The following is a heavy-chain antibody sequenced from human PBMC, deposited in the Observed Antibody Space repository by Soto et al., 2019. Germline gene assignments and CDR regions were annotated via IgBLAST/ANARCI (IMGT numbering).Heavy chain of an antibody. CDR2: ISGSGGST. D-gene: IGHD6-6*01. Sequence: GGSLRLSCAASGFPFSSYVMSWVRQAPGKGLEWGSAISGSGGSTYYADSVKGRFTVSRDNSKNTLYLQMNSLRAEDTAVYYCAKDLRSSSRAFGMDVWGQGTTVTVSS. J-gene: IGHJ6*02. CDR3: AKDLRSSSRAFGMDV. CDR1: GFPFSSYV. V-gene: IGHV3-23*01.